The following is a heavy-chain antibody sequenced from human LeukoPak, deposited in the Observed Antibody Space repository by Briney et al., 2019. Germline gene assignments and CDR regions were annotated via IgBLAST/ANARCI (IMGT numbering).Heavy chain of an antibody. CDR2: IKQDGSEK. CDR3: ASSIQLWLRYYYMDV. Sequence: QPGGSLRLSCAASGFTFSSYWMSWVRQAPGEGLEWVANIKQDGSEKYYVDSVKGRFTISRDNAKNSLYLQMNSLRAEDTAVYYCASSIQLWLRYYYMDVWGKGTTVTVSS. CDR1: GFTFSSYW. V-gene: IGHV3-7*01. J-gene: IGHJ6*03. D-gene: IGHD5-18*01.